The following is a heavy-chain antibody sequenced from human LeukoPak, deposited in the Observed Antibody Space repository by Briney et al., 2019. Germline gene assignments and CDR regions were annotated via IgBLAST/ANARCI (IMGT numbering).Heavy chain of an antibody. CDR2: IYSGGST. CDR1: GFTVSSNY. V-gene: IGHV3-53*01. J-gene: IGHJ4*02. CDR3: ARDRFATWFYY. D-gene: IGHD3-10*01. Sequence: GGSLRLSCAASGFTVSSNYMSWVRQAPGKGLEWVSVIYSGGSTYYADSVKGRFTISRDNSKNTLYLQMNSPRAEDTAVYYCARDRFATWFYYWGQGTLVTVSS.